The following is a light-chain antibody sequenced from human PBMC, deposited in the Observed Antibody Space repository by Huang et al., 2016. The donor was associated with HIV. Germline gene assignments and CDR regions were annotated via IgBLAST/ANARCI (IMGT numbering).Light chain of an antibody. CDR2: GAS. Sequence: EIVLTQSPGTLSLSPGERATRSCRASQSVSSTYLGWYQQMPGQAPRLLIYGASNRATGIPDRFSGSGSGTDFTLTISRLEPEDFAVYYCQQYGTSPWTFGQGTKVEIK. V-gene: IGKV3-20*01. CDR3: QQYGTSPWT. CDR1: QSVSSTY. J-gene: IGKJ1*01.